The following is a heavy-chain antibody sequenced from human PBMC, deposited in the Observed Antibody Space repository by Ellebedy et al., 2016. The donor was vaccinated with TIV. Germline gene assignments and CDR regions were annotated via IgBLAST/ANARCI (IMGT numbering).Heavy chain of an antibody. V-gene: IGHV4-31*03. CDR1: GGSISSGAYY. CDR2: IHYTGST. D-gene: IGHD3-22*01. J-gene: IGHJ4*02. CDR3: ARVGLGYYDTANFDY. Sequence: MPSETLSLTCTVSGGSISSGAYYWSWIRQHPGKGLEWTGYIHYTGSTYYNPSLRSRVIISVDKSKNQFSLKLNSVTAADTAVYYCARVGLGYYDTANFDYWGQGTLVTVSS.